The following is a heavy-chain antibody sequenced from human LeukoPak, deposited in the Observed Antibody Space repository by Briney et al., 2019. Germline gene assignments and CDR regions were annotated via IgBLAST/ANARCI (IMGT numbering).Heavy chain of an antibody. D-gene: IGHD3-10*01. V-gene: IGHV3-21*04. CDR3: AKDPLPVIATSYFDS. CDR2: ISSSSYR. Sequence: GGSLRLSCSASGFIFNTFGMNWVRQSPGKGLEWVSSISSSSYRHYADSVKGRFTISRDNAKNSLYLQMNSLRAEDTAVYYCAKDPLPVIATSYFDSWGQGTLVTVSS. CDR1: GFIFNTFG. J-gene: IGHJ4*02.